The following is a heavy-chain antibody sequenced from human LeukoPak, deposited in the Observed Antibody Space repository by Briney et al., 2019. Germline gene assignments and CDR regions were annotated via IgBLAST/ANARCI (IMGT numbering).Heavy chain of an antibody. D-gene: IGHD6-13*01. V-gene: IGHV3-30*18. J-gene: IGHJ4*02. CDR3: AKRGGLYSSSWSFEY. CDR1: GFTFSSYG. CDR2: ISYDENIK. Sequence: PTGGSLRLSCAASGFTFSSYGIHWVRQAPGKGLEWVALISYDENIKYYADSVKGRFTISRDNSKNTLYLRMNSLRAEDTAVYYCAKRGGLYSSSWSFEYWGQGTLVTVSS.